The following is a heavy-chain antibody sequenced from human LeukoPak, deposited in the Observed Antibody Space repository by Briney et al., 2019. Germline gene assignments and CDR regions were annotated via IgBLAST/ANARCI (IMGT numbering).Heavy chain of an antibody. D-gene: IGHD6-6*01. Sequence: KPGGSLRLSCAASGFTFSDYYMSWIRQAPGKGLEWVSYISSSGSTIYYADSVKGRSTISRDNAKNSLYLQMNSLRAEDTAVYYCARLRSSSFYYYYMDVWGKGTTVTVPS. CDR3: ARLRSSSFYYYYMDV. CDR2: ISSSGSTI. J-gene: IGHJ6*03. CDR1: GFTFSDYY. V-gene: IGHV3-11*01.